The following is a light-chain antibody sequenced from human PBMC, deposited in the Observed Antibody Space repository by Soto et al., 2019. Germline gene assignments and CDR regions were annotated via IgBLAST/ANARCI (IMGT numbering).Light chain of an antibody. CDR3: QQYYAWPT. J-gene: IGKJ1*01. CDR2: GLS. Sequence: EIVMTQSPPIQFLSPGERATLSCRASQRTTTVAWYQQTPGQATRPLFYGLSSRAPGVPARFSVSGSGTLFTLSISSLKSEDFAVDFCQQYYAWPTFGQGTKVDI. CDR1: QRTTT. V-gene: IGKV3-15*01.